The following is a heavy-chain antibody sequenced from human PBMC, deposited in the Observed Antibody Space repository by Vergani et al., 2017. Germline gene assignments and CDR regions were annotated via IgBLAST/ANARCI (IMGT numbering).Heavy chain of an antibody. CDR2: IISILGIA. J-gene: IGHJ3*02. V-gene: IGHV1-69*02. Sequence: QVQLVQSGAEVKKPGSSVKVSCKASGGTFSSYTISWVRQAPGQGLEWMGRIISILGIANYAQKFQGRVTITADKSTSTAYMELSSLRSEDTAVYYCARTEGYSYGFFNAFDIWGQGTMVTVSS. CDR1: GGTFSSYT. D-gene: IGHD5-18*01. CDR3: ARTEGYSYGFFNAFDI.